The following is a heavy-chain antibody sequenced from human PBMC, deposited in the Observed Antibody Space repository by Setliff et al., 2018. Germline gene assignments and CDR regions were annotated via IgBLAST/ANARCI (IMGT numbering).Heavy chain of an antibody. Sequence: TLSLTCAVYGGSFSGYYWSWIRQPPGKGLEWIGEINHSGNTNYNPSLKSRVTISVDTSKNQFALKLSSVTAADTAVYYCAANPGIAAGGDFDYWGQGILVTVSS. CDR1: GGSFSGYY. V-gene: IGHV4-34*01. J-gene: IGHJ4*02. CDR2: INHSGNT. D-gene: IGHD6-13*01. CDR3: AANPGIAAGGDFDY.